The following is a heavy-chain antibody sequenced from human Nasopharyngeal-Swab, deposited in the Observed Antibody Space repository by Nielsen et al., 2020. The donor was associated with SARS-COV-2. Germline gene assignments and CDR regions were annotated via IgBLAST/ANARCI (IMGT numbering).Heavy chain of an antibody. V-gene: IGHV4-34*01. CDR3: ARGRGSSGLTYNWFDP. CDR2: INHSGST. D-gene: IGHD6-19*01. CDR1: GGSFSGYY. J-gene: IGHJ5*02. Sequence: SETLSLTCAVYGGSFSGYYWRWIRQPPGKGLEWIGDINHSGSTNYNPSLKSRVTISVDTSKNQFSLKLSSVTAADTAVYYCARGRGSSGLTYNWFDPWGQGTLVTVSS.